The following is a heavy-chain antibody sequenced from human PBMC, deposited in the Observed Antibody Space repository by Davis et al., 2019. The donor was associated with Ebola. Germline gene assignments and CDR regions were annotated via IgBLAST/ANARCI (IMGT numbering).Heavy chain of an antibody. CDR2: INHSGSA. V-gene: IGHV4-34*01. CDR3: ARGGWWRFDP. D-gene: IGHD2-15*01. CDR1: GGSFSDYY. Sequence: MPSETLSLTCAVFGGSFSDYYWTWIRQPPGKGLEWIGEINHSGSANYNPSLKSRVTISIDTSKNQFSLKLSSVTAADTAVYHWARGGWWRFDPWGQGTLVTVSS. J-gene: IGHJ5*02.